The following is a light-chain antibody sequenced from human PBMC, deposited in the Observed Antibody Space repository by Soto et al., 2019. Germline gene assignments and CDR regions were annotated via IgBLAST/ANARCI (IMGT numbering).Light chain of an antibody. Sequence: AIQLTQSPSSLSASVGDRVTITRRASQGISSALAWYQQKPGKAPKLLIYDASSLESGVPSRFSGSGSGTDFTLTISSLQPEDFATYYCQQFNSYPTFGGGTKVEIK. CDR3: QQFNSYPT. V-gene: IGKV1-13*02. CDR2: DAS. J-gene: IGKJ4*01. CDR1: QGISSA.